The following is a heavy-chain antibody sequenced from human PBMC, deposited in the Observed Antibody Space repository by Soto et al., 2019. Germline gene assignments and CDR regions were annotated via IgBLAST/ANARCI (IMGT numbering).Heavy chain of an antibody. Sequence: EVQLVESGGGLVQPGRSLRLSCAASGFTFDDYAMHWVRQAPGKGLEWVSGISWSSGSIGYADSVKGRFTISRDNAKNSLYLQMNSLRAEDTALYYCAKATYGDRGLFDYWGQGTLVTVSS. V-gene: IGHV3-9*01. J-gene: IGHJ4*02. D-gene: IGHD4-17*01. CDR1: GFTFDDYA. CDR2: ISWSSGSI. CDR3: AKATYGDRGLFDY.